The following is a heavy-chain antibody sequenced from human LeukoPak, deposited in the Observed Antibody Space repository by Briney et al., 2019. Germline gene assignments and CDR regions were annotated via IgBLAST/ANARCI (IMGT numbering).Heavy chain of an antibody. D-gene: IGHD6-13*01. J-gene: IGHJ4*02. V-gene: IGHV3-30*18. CDR2: ISYDGSNK. CDR3: AKLYSSSWVDY. Sequence: GGSLRLSCAASGFTFSSYGMHWVRQAPGKGLEWVAVISYDGSNKYYADSVKGRFTISRDNSKNTLYLQMNSLRAEDTAVYCCAKLYSSSWVDYWGQGTLVTVSS. CDR1: GFTFSSYG.